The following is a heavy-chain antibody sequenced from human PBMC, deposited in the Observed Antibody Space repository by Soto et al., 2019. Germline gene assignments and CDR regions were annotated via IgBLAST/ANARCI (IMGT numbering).Heavy chain of an antibody. Sequence: EVQLVESGGGLVQPGGSLRLSCAASGFTVSSKYMSWVRQAPGKGLEWVSVIYSGGSTYYADSVKGRFTISRDISNNTLYLQMNNLRADDTALYYCATWGMYYDFWSGHLDAWGQGTLVTVSS. D-gene: IGHD3-3*01. CDR3: ATWGMYYDFWSGHLDA. CDR2: IYSGGST. V-gene: IGHV3-66*01. CDR1: GFTVSSKY. J-gene: IGHJ5*02.